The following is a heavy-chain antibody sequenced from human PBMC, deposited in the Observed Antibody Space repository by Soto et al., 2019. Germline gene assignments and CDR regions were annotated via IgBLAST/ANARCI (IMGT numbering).Heavy chain of an antibody. CDR2: IYYSGST. D-gene: IGHD6-13*01. V-gene: IGHV4-59*12. J-gene: IGHJ3*02. CDR1: GGSISSYY. Sequence: PSETLSITFTDSGGSISSYYWSWIRQPPGKGLEGIGYIYYSGSTNYNPSLKSRVTISVDTSNNQFSLKLSSVTAADTAVYYCALSSSSWYLGAFDIWGQGTMVTVSS. CDR3: ALSSSSWYLGAFDI.